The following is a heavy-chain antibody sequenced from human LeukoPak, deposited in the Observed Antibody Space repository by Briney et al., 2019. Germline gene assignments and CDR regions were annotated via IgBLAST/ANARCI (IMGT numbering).Heavy chain of an antibody. CDR1: GGTFSSYA. Sequence: SVKVSCKPSGGTFSSYAISWVRQAPGQGLEWMGGIIPIFGTANYAQKFQGRVTITADESTSTAYMELSSLRSEDTAVYYCARAHCSSTSCYLDYYDSSGYYYPGAFDIWGQGTMVTVSS. CDR2: IIPIFGTA. J-gene: IGHJ3*02. V-gene: IGHV1-69*13. D-gene: IGHD3-22*01. CDR3: ARAHCSSTSCYLDYYDSSGYYYPGAFDI.